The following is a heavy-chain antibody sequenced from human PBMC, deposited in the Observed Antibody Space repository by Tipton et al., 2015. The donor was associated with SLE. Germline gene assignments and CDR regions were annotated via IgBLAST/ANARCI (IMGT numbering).Heavy chain of an antibody. CDR2: IHHSGSA. CDR3: ARDISSWFDAFDI. Sequence: TLSLTCDVSGDSVRNSNWWSWVRQSPGKGLEWIGEIHHSGSAIYNPSLKSRVTVSVDRSNNQFSLKLRSVTAADTAVYYCARDISSWFDAFDIWGQGTMVTVSS. V-gene: IGHV4/OR15-8*01. D-gene: IGHD6-13*01. CDR1: GDSVRNSNW. J-gene: IGHJ3*02.